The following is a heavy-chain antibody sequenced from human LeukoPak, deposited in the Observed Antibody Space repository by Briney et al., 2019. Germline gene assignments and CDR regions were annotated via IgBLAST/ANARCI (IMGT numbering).Heavy chain of an antibody. Sequence: SETLSLTCTVSGASTTSYHWSWIRQPPGKRLEWIGYIHYTGSTNYNPSLKSRVTISVDTSKSQFSLKLSSVTAADTAVYYCARHDYGATRDYWGQGTLVTVSS. D-gene: IGHD3-16*01. CDR3: ARHDYGATRDY. J-gene: IGHJ4*02. CDR2: IHYTGST. V-gene: IGHV4-59*01. CDR1: GASTTSYH.